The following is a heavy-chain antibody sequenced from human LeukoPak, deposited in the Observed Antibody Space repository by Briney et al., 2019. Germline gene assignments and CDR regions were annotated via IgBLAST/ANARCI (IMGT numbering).Heavy chain of an antibody. Sequence: ASVTVSCKASGYTFTSYAMHWVRQAPGQRLEWMGWINAGNGNTKYSQKFQDRVTITRDTSANTAYMELSSLRSEDTAVYYCARDSRNMGRGVTFDYWGQGTLVTVSS. CDR2: INAGNGNT. V-gene: IGHV1-3*01. CDR3: ARDSRNMGRGVTFDY. D-gene: IGHD3-10*01. J-gene: IGHJ4*02. CDR1: GYTFTSYA.